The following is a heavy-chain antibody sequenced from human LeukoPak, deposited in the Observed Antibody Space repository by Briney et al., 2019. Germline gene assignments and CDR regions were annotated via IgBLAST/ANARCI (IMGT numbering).Heavy chain of an antibody. CDR1: GGSISSYY. J-gene: IGHJ4*02. CDR2: FHYSGST. V-gene: IGHV4-59*01. D-gene: IGHD6-13*01. CDR3: ARGSSWSYYFDY. Sequence: SETLSLTCAVSGGSISSYYWSWIRQPPGKGLEWIGYFHYSGSTNYSPSLKSRVTISIDTSKNQFSLKVSSVTAADTAVYYCARGSSWSYYFDYWGQGTLVTVTS.